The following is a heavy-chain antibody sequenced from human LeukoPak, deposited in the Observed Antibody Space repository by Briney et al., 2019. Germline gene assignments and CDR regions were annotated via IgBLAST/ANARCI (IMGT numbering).Heavy chain of an antibody. Sequence: ASVKVSCKASGGTFSSYTISWVRQAPGQGLVWMGRIIPILGIANYAQKFQGRVTITADKSTSTAYMELSSLRSEDTAVYYCARADIAVAAPSDYWGQGTLVTVSS. J-gene: IGHJ4*02. CDR2: IIPILGIA. CDR1: GGTFSSYT. V-gene: IGHV1-69*02. D-gene: IGHD6-19*01. CDR3: ARADIAVAAPSDY.